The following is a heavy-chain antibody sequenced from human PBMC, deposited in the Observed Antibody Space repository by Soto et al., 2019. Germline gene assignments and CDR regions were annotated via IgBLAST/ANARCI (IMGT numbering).Heavy chain of an antibody. CDR1: GFTFSSYA. J-gene: IGHJ5*02. CDR3: ARGLGVGGSHWFDP. V-gene: IGHV3-23*01. Sequence: EVQLLESGGGLVQPGGSLRLSCAASGFTFSSYAMSWVRQAPGKGLEWVSAISGSGGSTYYADSVKGRFTISRDNSKKTLYLQMRRLRAVETAVYYCARGLGVGGSHWFDPWGQGSLFTVCS. CDR2: ISGSGGST. D-gene: IGHD3-16*01.